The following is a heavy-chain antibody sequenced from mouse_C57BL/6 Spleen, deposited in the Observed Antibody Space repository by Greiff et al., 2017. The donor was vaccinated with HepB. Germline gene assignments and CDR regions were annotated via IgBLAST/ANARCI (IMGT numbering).Heavy chain of an antibody. CDR2: IDPENGDT. CDR1: GFNIKDDY. V-gene: IGHV14-4*01. CDR3: TTPYGNYGGFAY. Sequence: VQLKESGAELVRPGASVKLSCTASGFNIKDDYMHWVKQRPEQGLEWIGWIDPENGDTEYASKFQGKATITADTSSNTAYLQRSSLTSEDTAGYYCTTPYGNYGGFAYWGQGTLVTVSA. J-gene: IGHJ3*01. D-gene: IGHD2-1*01.